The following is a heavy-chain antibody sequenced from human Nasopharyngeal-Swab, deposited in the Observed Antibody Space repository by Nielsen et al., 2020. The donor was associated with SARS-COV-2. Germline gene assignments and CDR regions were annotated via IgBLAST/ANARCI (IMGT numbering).Heavy chain of an antibody. CDR3: GSVFEI. J-gene: IGHJ4*02. V-gene: IGHV3-74*01. CDR2: IDFDGSNT. CDR1: EFTLRNHW. Sequence: GGSLRLSCTPSEFTLRNHWMHWVRLTPGKGLVWVSGIDFDGSNTFYADSVKGRFTISRDNGENTLSLQMNSLRDEDTGVYYCGSVFEIWSQGVLVTVSS. D-gene: IGHD3-9*01.